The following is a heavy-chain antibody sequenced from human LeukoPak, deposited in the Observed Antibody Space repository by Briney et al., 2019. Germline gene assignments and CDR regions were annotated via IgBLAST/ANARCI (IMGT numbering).Heavy chain of an antibody. J-gene: IGHJ4*02. Sequence: GGSLRLSCAASGFIFSDYYMSWMRQAPGKGLEWVSYISSSGSTIYYTDSVKGRFTISRDSAKNSLYLQMNSLRAEDTAVYYCARGGWEPYFDYWGQGTLVAVSS. CDR2: ISSSGSTI. CDR1: GFIFSDYY. CDR3: ARGGWEPYFDY. V-gene: IGHV3-11*01. D-gene: IGHD1-26*01.